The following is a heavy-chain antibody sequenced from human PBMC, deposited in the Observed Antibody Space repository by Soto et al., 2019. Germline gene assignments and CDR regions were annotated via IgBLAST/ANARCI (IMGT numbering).Heavy chain of an antibody. CDR1: GGTFSSYT. Sequence: SVKVSCKASGGTFSSYTISWVRQAPGQGLEWMGRIIPILGIANYAQKFQGRVTITADKSTSTAYMELSSLRSEDTAVYYCARPVGSSIAAAPQWGQGTLVTVSS. CDR2: IIPILGIA. V-gene: IGHV1-69*02. J-gene: IGHJ4*02. D-gene: IGHD6-13*01. CDR3: ARPVGSSIAAAPQ.